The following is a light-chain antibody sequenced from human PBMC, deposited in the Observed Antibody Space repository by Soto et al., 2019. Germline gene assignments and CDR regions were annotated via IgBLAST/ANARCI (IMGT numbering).Light chain of an antibody. CDR1: QSINGY. CDR3: QQSYTNPRM. V-gene: IGKV1-39*01. CDR2: AGA. J-gene: IGKJ1*01. Sequence: DIQMTRAPSSLSASVGDRVTLTCRTSQSINGYLDWYQQKPGKAPKLLIYAGASLQRGVPSRFSGSGSGTDFTLTISSLQPEDSATYYCQQSYTNPRMFGQGTKVDIK.